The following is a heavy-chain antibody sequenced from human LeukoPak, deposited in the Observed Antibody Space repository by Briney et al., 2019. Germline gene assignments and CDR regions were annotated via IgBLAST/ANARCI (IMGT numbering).Heavy chain of an antibody. V-gene: IGHV3-21*01. Sequence: PGGSLRLSCAASGFTFSSYSMNWVRQAPGKGLEWVSSISSSSSYIYYADSVKGRFTISRDNAKNSLYLQMNSLRAEDTAVYYCAREYSSSWYPDYWGQGTLVTVSS. CDR1: GFTFSSYS. CDR2: ISSSSSYI. D-gene: IGHD6-13*01. J-gene: IGHJ4*02. CDR3: AREYSSSWYPDY.